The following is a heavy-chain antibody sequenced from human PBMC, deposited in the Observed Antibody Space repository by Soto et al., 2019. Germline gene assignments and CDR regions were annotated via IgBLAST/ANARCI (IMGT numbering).Heavy chain of an antibody. Sequence: QVQLVQSGAEVKKPGATVKVSCKASGYTFIDYYMHWVRQAPGQGPEWMGWINPNSGGTNYAQKFKGWVTMTSDTSISTGYMEVRRLRSDDTAVYYCARGEGDGYRLDYWGQGTLVTVSS. CDR3: ARGEGDGYRLDY. D-gene: IGHD5-12*01. CDR2: INPNSGGT. J-gene: IGHJ4*02. V-gene: IGHV1-2*04. CDR1: GYTFIDYY.